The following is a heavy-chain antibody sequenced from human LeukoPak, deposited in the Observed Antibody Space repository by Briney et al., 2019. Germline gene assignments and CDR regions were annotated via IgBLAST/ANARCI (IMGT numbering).Heavy chain of an antibody. CDR3: ARDAAYYDFWSGPYYMDV. D-gene: IGHD3-3*01. Sequence: GGSLRLSCAASGFTFSDYYMSWIRQAPGKGLEWVSYISSSGSTIYYADSVKGRFTISRDNAKNSLYLQMNSLRAEDTAVYYCARDAAYYDFWSGPYYMDVWGKGTTVTVSS. CDR2: ISSSGSTI. V-gene: IGHV3-11*04. CDR1: GFTFSDYY. J-gene: IGHJ6*03.